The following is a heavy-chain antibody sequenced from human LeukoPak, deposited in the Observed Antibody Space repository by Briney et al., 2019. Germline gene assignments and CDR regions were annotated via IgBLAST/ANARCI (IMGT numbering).Heavy chain of an antibody. CDR2: IHYTGAT. V-gene: IGHV4-34*01. D-gene: IGHD3-9*01. CDR1: GGSITGYY. Sequence: SETLSLTCAVYGGSITGYYWSWIRQTPGRGREWVGEIHYTGATTYSPSLKSRATISTDTSKNQFSLRLSSVTAADTAVYYCARGNILTGYCFDFWGQGALVTVSS. J-gene: IGHJ4*02. CDR3: ARGNILTGYCFDF.